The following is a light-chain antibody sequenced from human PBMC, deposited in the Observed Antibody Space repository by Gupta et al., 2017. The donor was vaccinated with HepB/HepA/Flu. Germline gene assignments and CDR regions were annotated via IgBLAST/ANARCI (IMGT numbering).Light chain of an antibody. V-gene: IGLV2-14*03. Sequence: QSALTQPASVSASPGQAIAIPCTGTSSDVGAYSHVSWYQQHPDKAPRLILYDVTYRPSGVSSRFSGSKSGNTASLKISGLQTEDEADYYCSSYTGSSVIFGTGTKVTVL. CDR1: SSDVGAYSH. CDR2: DVT. CDR3: SSYTGSSVI. J-gene: IGLJ1*01.